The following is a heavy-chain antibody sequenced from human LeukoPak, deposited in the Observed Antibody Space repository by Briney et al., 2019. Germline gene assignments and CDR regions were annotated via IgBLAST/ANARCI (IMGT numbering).Heavy chain of an antibody. Sequence: SETLSLTCTVSGGSLNSGDYHWRWIRQPPGTGLEWIGYIYKSGDTYYNPSLKSRLTISVDTSNNQFSLKLSSVTAADTAIYYCVRYKGGVYFYYGMDLWGQGTMVTVSS. CDR3: VRYKGGVYFYYGMDL. J-gene: IGHJ6*02. V-gene: IGHV4-30-4*01. D-gene: IGHD1-14*01. CDR2: IYKSGDT. CDR1: GGSLNSGDYH.